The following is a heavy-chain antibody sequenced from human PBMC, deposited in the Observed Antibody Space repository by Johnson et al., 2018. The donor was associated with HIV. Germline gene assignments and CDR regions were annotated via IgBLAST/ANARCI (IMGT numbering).Heavy chain of an antibody. CDR3: ASGDDDGF. Sequence: VQLVESGGGLVQPGGSLRLSCGASGFSVSNNYMNWVRQAPGKGLEWVSVIYSGGSTYYADSVRGRFTISRDNSRNTLYLQMSSLSAEDTAMYYCASGDDDGFWGQGTKVTVSS. CDR2: IYSGGST. J-gene: IGHJ3*01. V-gene: IGHV3-66*01. CDR1: GFSVSNNY. D-gene: IGHD5-12*01.